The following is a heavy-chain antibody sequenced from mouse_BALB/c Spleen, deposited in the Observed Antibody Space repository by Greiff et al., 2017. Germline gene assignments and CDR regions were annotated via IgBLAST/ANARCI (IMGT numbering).Heavy chain of an antibody. J-gene: IGHJ4*01. CDR1: GYAFTNYL. D-gene: IGHD1-2*01. CDR3: ARRYGYVYYAMDY. CDR2: INPGSGGT. V-gene: IGHV1-54*01. Sequence: QVQLQQSGAELVRPGTSVKVSCKASGYAFTNYLIEWVKQRPGQGLEWIGVINPGSGGTNYNEKFKGKATLTADKSSSTAYMQLSSLTSDDSAVYFCARRYGYVYYAMDYWGQGTSVTVSS.